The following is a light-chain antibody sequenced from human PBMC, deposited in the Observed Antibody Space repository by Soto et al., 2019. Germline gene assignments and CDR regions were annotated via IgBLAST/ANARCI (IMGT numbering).Light chain of an antibody. CDR2: GAS. CDR1: QSVSNNY. J-gene: IGKJ1*01. CDR3: QQYGSSGT. V-gene: IGKV3-20*01. Sequence: EIVLTQSPGTLSLSPGERATRSCRASQSVSNNYLAWYQQKPGQAPRLLIHGASNRATGIPDRFSGSGSGTDFTLTISRLEPEDFAVYYCQQYGSSGTFGQGTKVDIK.